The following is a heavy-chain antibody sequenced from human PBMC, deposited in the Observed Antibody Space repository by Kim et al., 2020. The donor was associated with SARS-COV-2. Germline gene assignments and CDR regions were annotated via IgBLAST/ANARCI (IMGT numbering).Heavy chain of an antibody. D-gene: IGHD3-10*01. Sequence: GGSLRLSCAASGFTFSSYSMNWVRQAPGKGLEWVSSISSSSSYIYYADSVKGRFTISRDNAKNSLYLQMNSLRAEDTAVYYCARDLFGELFRGNDAFDIWGQGTMVTVSS. CDR2: ISSSSSYI. CDR3: ARDLFGELFRGNDAFDI. V-gene: IGHV3-21*01. CDR1: GFTFSSYS. J-gene: IGHJ3*02.